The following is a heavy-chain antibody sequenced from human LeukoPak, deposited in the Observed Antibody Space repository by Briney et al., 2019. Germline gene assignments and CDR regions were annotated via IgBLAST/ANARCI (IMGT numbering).Heavy chain of an antibody. CDR1: GGTFSSYA. V-gene: IGHV1-69*13. J-gene: IGHJ4*02. D-gene: IGHD4-17*01. CDR3: ARPFTGTTRGFDY. Sequence: SVKVSCKASGGTFSSYAISWVRQAPGEGLEWMGGIIPIFGTANYAQKYQGRVTITADESTSTAYMELSSLRSEDTAVYYSARPFTGTTRGFDYWGQGTLVTVSS. CDR2: IIPIFGTA.